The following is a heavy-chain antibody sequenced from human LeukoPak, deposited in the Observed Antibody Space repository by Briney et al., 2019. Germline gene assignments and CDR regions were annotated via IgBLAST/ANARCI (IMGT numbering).Heavy chain of an antibody. D-gene: IGHD1-26*01. V-gene: IGHV1-18*01. Sequence: ASVKVSCKASGYTFTSYGISWVRQAPGQGLEWMGWVSDYNGNTNYAQKLQGRVTMTTDTSTSTAYIELRSLRSDDTAVYYCARVEGGLVGTFDYWGQGTLVTVSS. J-gene: IGHJ4*02. CDR3: ARVEGGLVGTFDY. CDR2: VSDYNGNT. CDR1: GYTFTSYG.